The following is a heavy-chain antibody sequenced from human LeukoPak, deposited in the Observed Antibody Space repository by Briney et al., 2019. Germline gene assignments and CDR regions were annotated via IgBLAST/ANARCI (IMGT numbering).Heavy chain of an antibody. D-gene: IGHD1-26*01. V-gene: IGHV3-7*01. CDR1: GFTFSSYW. J-gene: IGHJ4*02. CDR3: ARDGIVGATVLDY. Sequence: PGGSLRLSCAASGFTFSSYWMTWVRQAPGKGLAWVANIKQDGSEKYSVDSVKGRFTISRDNAKNSLYLQMNSLRAEDTAVYYCARDGIVGATVLDYWGQGTLVTVSS. CDR2: IKQDGSEK.